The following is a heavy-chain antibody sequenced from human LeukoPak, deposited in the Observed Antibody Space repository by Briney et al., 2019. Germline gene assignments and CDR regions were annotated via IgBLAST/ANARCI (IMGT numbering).Heavy chain of an antibody. V-gene: IGHV1-8*03. CDR3: TRKQWLNWFDP. CDR2: MNPNTGNT. Sequence: ASVKVSCKASGYTFTSYYMHWVRQATGQGLEWMGWMNPNTGNTGYAQKFQGRVTITRNTSISTAYMELSSLRSEDTAVYFCTRKQWLNWFDPWGQGTLVTVSS. D-gene: IGHD6-19*01. CDR1: GYTFTSYY. J-gene: IGHJ5*02.